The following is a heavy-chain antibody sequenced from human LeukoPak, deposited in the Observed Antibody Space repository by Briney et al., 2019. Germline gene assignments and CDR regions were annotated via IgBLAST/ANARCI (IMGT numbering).Heavy chain of an antibody. CDR3: ARSYGDYVDY. D-gene: IGHD4-17*01. CDR2: IIPIFGTA. CDR1: GGTFSSYA. J-gene: IGHJ4*02. V-gene: IGHV1-69*05. Sequence: SVKVSCKASGGTFSSYAISWVRQAPGQGLEWMGRIIPIFGTANYAQKFQGRVTITTDESTSTAYMELSSPRSDDTAVYYCARSYGDYVDYWGQGTLVTVSS.